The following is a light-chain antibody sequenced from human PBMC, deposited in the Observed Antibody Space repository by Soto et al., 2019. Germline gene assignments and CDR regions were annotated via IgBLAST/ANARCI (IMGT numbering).Light chain of an antibody. J-gene: IGLJ1*01. Sequence: QSVLTQPASVSGSPGQSITISCTGTSGDVGTYNLVSWYQQHPGQAPKLMIYEGSKRPSGVSNRFSGSKSGNTASLTISGLQAEDEADYYCCSYAGSGTFVFXTGTKLTVL. CDR2: EGS. CDR1: SGDVGTYNL. V-gene: IGLV2-23*01. CDR3: CSYAGSGTFV.